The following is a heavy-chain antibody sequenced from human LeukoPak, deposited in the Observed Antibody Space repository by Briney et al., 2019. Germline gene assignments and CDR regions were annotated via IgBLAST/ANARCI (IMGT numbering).Heavy chain of an antibody. CDR2: INHGEST. CDR3: ARGQGSSGWYQDY. CDR1: GGSFSGYY. Sequence: PSETLSLTCAVYGGSFSGYYWTWIRQPPGKGLEWIGEINHGESTNYNPSLKSRVIISVDKSKNQFSLKLSPVTAADTAVYYCARGQGSSGWYQDYWGQGTLVTVSS. J-gene: IGHJ4*02. D-gene: IGHD6-19*01. V-gene: IGHV4-34*01.